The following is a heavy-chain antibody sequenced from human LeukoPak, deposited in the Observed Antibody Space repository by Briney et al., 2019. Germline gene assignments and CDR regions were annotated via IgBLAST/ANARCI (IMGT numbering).Heavy chain of an antibody. J-gene: IGHJ6*03. CDR3: ARSGPKIAAAAYMDV. CDR1: GGSISSYY. V-gene: IGHV4-4*07. D-gene: IGHD6-13*01. CDR2: IYTSGST. Sequence: SETLSLTCTVSGGSISSYYWSWIRQPAGKGLEWIGRIYTSGSTNYNPSPKSRVTMSVDTSKNQFSLKLSSVTAADTAVYYCARSGPKIAAAAYMDVWGKGTTVTVSS.